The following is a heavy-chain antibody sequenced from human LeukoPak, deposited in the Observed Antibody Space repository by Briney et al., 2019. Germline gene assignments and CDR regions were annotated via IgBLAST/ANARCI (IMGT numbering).Heavy chain of an antibody. D-gene: IGHD2-15*01. CDR1: GGSISSYY. CDR3: ARESPPRI. Sequence: PSETLCLTCTVSGGSISSYYWSWIRQPPGKGLEWIGNIYYSGSTNYNPSLKSRVTISVDTSKTQFSLKLSSVTAADTAMYYCARESPPRIWGQGTLVTVSS. J-gene: IGHJ4*02. CDR2: IYYSGST. V-gene: IGHV4-59*01.